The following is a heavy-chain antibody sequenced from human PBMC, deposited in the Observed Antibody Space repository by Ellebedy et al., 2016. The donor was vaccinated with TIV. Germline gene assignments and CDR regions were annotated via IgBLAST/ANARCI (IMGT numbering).Heavy chain of an antibody. D-gene: IGHD5-12*01. CDR2: IYYSGST. V-gene: IGHV4-31*03. CDR1: GVSISSGGYY. J-gene: IGHJ4*02. Sequence: SETLSLTXTVSGVSISSGGYYWIWIRLHPGKGLEWIGYIYYSGSTYYNPSLKSRVTISVDTSKNQFSLKLSSVTAADTAVYYCARVLRWLPYYFDYWGQGTLVTVSS. CDR3: ARVLRWLPYYFDY.